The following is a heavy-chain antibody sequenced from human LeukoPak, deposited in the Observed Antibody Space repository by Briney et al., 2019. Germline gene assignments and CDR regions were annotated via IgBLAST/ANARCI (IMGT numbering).Heavy chain of an antibody. J-gene: IGHJ4*02. D-gene: IGHD2-8*01. V-gene: IGHV3-21*01. CDR1: GFTFSSYS. Sequence: GGSLRLSCAASGFTFSSYSMNWVRQAPGKGLEWVSSISSCSSYIYYADSVKGRFTISRDNAKNSLYLQMNSLRAEDTAVYYCARDSPYCTNGVCYQTVDYWGQGTLVTVSS. CDR2: ISSCSSYI. CDR3: ARDSPYCTNGVCYQTVDY.